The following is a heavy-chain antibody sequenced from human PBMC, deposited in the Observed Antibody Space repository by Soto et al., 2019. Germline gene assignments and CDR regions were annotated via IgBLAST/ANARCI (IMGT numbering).Heavy chain of an antibody. V-gene: IGHV3-23*01. J-gene: IGHJ4*02. CDR2: ISDSGTGT. CDR3: AKANLNGKGANDY. CDR1: GFTFSSYA. D-gene: IGHD1-26*01. Sequence: EVQLLESGGGLGQPGGSLKLSCAASGFTFSSYAMTWVRQAPGKGLEWVSVISDSGTGTYYADSVKGRFTISRDNSKNTLYLQMNSRRADDTAVYYCAKANLNGKGANDYWGQGALVTVSS.